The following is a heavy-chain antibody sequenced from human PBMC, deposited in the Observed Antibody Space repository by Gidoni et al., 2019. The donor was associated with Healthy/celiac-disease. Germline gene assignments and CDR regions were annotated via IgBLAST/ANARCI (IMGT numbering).Heavy chain of an antibody. Sequence: QVQLQQWGAGLLKPSETLSLTCAVYGGSFSGYYWSWIRQPPGKGLEWIGEINHSGSTNYNPSLKSRVTISVDTSKNQFSLKLSSVTAADTAVYYCARDRSYYYDSSGYPFDYWGQGTLVTVSS. D-gene: IGHD3-22*01. CDR1: GGSFSGYY. V-gene: IGHV4-34*01. CDR2: INHSGST. J-gene: IGHJ4*02. CDR3: ARDRSYYYDSSGYPFDY.